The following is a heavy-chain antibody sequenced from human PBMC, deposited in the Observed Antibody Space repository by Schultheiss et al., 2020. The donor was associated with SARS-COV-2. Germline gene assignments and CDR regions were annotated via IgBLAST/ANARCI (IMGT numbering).Heavy chain of an antibody. J-gene: IGHJ6*02. V-gene: IGHV4-39*06. CDR3: ARDSYGSGRGTSGMDV. CDR2: VFFSEIS. D-gene: IGHD3-10*01. Sequence: SETLSLTCTVSGGSISDSRYFWGWIRQTPGKGLEWIGSVFFSEISSYKSSLKSRVTISLDTSKNQVTLRLSSVTAADTAVYYCARDSYGSGRGTSGMDVWGQGTTVTVSS. CDR1: GGSISDSRYF.